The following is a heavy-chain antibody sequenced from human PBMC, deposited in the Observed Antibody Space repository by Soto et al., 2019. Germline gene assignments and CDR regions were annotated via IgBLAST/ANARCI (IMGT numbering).Heavy chain of an antibody. CDR1: GFTFNSYW. CDR3: VSLQRDAYKPR. J-gene: IGHJ4*02. CDR2: SKDDGSST. V-gene: IGHV3-74*01. D-gene: IGHD1-1*01. Sequence: GSLRLSCAASGFTFNSYWMYWVRQAPGKGLLWVSRSKDDGSSTTYADSVRGRFTVSGDSARNMLFLQMNSLRAEDTAVYYCVSLQRDAYKPRWGQGTLVTVSS.